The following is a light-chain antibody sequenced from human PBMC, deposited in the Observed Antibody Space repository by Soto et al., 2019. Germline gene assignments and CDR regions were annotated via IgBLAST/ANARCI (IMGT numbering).Light chain of an antibody. J-gene: IGKJ5*01. V-gene: IGKV3-20*01. Sequence: EIVLTQSPGTLSLSPGERATLSCRASQSVGSNYLAWYQQKLGQAPRLLMYGASTRATDIPDRFSGSGSGTDFTLTISRLEPEDFAVYYCQQYNNWPTFGQGTRLEIK. CDR1: QSVGSNY. CDR2: GAS. CDR3: QQYNNWPT.